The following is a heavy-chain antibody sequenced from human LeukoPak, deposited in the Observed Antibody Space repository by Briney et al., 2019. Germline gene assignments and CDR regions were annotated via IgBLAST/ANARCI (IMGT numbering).Heavy chain of an antibody. CDR1: GYSFTCYW. CDR2: IYPGDSDT. CDR3: ARAYYDFWSGYIAGFDP. Sequence: GESLKISCKGSGYSFTCYWIGWVRQMPGKGLEWMGIIYPGDSDTRYSPSFQGQVTISADKSISTAYLQWSSLKASDTAMYYCARAYYDFWSGYIAGFDPWGQGTLVTVSS. V-gene: IGHV5-51*01. D-gene: IGHD3-3*01. J-gene: IGHJ5*02.